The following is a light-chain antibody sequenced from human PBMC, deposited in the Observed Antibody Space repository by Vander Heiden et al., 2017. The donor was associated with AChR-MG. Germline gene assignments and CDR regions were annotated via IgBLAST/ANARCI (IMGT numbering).Light chain of an antibody. Sequence: QMTQSPSSLSASVGDRVTITCRASQSISSYLNWYQQKPGKAPKLLIYAASSLQSGVPSRFSGSGSGTDFTLTISRLQPEDFATYYCQQRDSTPLTFGGGTKVEIK. J-gene: IGKJ4*01. CDR1: QSISSY. CDR2: AAS. CDR3: QQRDSTPLT. V-gene: IGKV1-39*01.